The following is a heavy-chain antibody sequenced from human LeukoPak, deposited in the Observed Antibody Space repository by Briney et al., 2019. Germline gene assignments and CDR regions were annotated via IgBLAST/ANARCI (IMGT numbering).Heavy chain of an antibody. D-gene: IGHD1-7*01. CDR2: INHSGST. J-gene: IGHJ6*02. CDR3: ARDNWNYGSSMDV. Sequence: SETLSLTCAVYGGSFSGYYWSWIRQPPGKGLEWIGEINHSGSTNYNPSLKSRVTISVDTSKNQFSLKLSSVTAADTAVYHCARDNWNYGSSMDVWGQGTTVTVSS. CDR1: GGSFSGYY. V-gene: IGHV4-34*01.